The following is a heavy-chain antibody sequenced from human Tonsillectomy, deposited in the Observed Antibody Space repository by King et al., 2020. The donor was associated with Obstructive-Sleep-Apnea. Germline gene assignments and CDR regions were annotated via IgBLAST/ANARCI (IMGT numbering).Heavy chain of an antibody. J-gene: IGHJ6*02. CDR3: AIGKGYSSYYYGMDV. V-gene: IGHV1-18*01. Sequence: QLVQSGAEVKKPGASVKVSCKASGYTFTSYGISWVRQAPGQGLEWMGWISAYNGNTNYAQKLQGRVTMTTDTSTSTAYMELRSLGSDDTAVYYCAIGKGYSSYYYGMDVWGQGTTVTVSS. CDR1: GYTFTSYG. D-gene: IGHD5-18*01. CDR2: ISAYNGNT.